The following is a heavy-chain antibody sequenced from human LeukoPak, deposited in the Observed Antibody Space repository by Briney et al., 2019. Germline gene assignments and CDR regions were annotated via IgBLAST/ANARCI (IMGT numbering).Heavy chain of an antibody. J-gene: IGHJ4*02. CDR1: GFTFSSYG. CDR2: IWYDGSNK. D-gene: IGHD2-21*02. V-gene: IGHV3-33*01. Sequence: GGSLRLSCAASGFTFSSYGMHWVRQAPGKGLEWVAVIWYDGSNKYYADSVKGRFTISRDNSRNTLYLQMNSLRAEDTAVYYCAVVVTASGLDYWGQGTLVTVSS. CDR3: AVVVTASGLDY.